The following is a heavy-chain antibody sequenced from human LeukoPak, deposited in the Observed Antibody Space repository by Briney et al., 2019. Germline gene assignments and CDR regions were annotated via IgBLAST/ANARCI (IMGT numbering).Heavy chain of an antibody. Sequence: GGSLRLSCAASGFTVSSNYMSWVRQAPGKGLEWVSVIYSGGNTYYADSVKGRFTISRDNSKNTLYLQMNSLRAEDTAVYYCASGYCSGGDCYSVYFQHWGQGTLVTVSS. J-gene: IGHJ1*01. D-gene: IGHD2-15*01. V-gene: IGHV3-53*01. CDR3: ASGYCSGGDCYSVYFQH. CDR1: GFTVSSNY. CDR2: IYSGGNT.